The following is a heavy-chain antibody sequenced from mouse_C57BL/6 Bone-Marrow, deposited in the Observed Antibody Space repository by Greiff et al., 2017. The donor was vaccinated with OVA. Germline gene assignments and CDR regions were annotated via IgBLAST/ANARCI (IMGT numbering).Heavy chain of an antibody. CDR2: ISSGGSYT. CDR1: GFTFSSYG. D-gene: IGHD1-1*01. J-gene: IGHJ3*01. V-gene: IGHV5-6*01. CDR3: ARQRYYGSSAWLAY. Sequence: EVKLMESGGDLVKPGGSLKLSCAASGFTFSSYGMSWVRQTPDKRLEWVATISSGGSYTYYPDSVKGRFTISRDNAKNTLYLQMSSLKSEDTAMYYCARQRYYGSSAWLAYWGQGTLVTVSA.